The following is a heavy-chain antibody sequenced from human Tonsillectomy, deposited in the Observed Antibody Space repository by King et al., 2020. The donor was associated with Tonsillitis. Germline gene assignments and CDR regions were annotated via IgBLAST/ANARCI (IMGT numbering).Heavy chain of an antibody. CDR2: IFPGDSDI. CDR3: ARHDTDGGYFGL. J-gene: IGHJ2*01. D-gene: IGHD5-24*01. Sequence: VQLVESGAQVKKPGEPLKISCTGLGYTFTAYWISWVRQMPGKGLEWMGIIFPGDSDIRYNPSFQGQVTISADGSMSTAYLEWSGLKASDSGIYYCARHDTDGGYFGLWGRGTPITVSS. CDR1: GYTFTAYW. V-gene: IGHV5-51*01.